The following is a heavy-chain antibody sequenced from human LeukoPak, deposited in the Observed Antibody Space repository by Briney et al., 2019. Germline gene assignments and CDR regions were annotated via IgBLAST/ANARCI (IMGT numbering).Heavy chain of an antibody. D-gene: IGHD6-6*01. CDR2: IYYSGST. Sequence: SETLSLTCTVSGGSISSYYWSWIRQPPGKGLEWIGYIYYSGSTNYNPSLKSRVTISVDTSKNQFSLKLSSVTAADTAVYYCAREIEYSSSFFDYWGQGTLVTVSS. CDR1: GGSISSYY. V-gene: IGHV4-59*01. CDR3: AREIEYSSSFFDY. J-gene: IGHJ4*02.